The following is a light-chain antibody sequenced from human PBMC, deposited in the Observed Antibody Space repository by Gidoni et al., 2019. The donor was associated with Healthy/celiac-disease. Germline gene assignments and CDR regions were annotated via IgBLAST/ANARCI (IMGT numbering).Light chain of an antibody. J-gene: IGKJ1*01. Sequence: DIVMTQSPDSLAVSLGERATINCKSSQSGLYSSNNKNYLAWYQQKPGQPPKLLIYWASTRETGVPDRFSGSGSGTDFTLTISSLQAEDVAVYYCQQYYSTPRTVGQXTKVEIK. CDR3: QQYYSTPRT. CDR1: QSGLYSSNNKNY. CDR2: WAS. V-gene: IGKV4-1*01.